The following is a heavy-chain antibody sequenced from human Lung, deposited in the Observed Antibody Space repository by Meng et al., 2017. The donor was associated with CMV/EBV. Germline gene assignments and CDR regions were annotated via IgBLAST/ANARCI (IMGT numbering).Heavy chain of an antibody. Sequence: SCAASGFRFSDYYMTWIRQAPRKALEWVSYISSSYAVDYADSLKGRFTISRDNAQNSMYLQMNSLRAEDTAIYYCARVLLDVRGWYYQGMDVWGQGTTVTVSS. D-gene: IGHD6-19*01. J-gene: IGHJ6*02. V-gene: IGHV3-11*04. CDR1: GFRFSDYY. CDR3: ARVLLDVRGWYYQGMDV. CDR2: ISSSYAV.